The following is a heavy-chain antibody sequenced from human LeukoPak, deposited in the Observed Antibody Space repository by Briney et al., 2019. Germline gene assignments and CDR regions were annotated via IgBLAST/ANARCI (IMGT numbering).Heavy chain of an antibody. D-gene: IGHD3-9*01. CDR1: GGSISSGGHY. CDR3: ARGSNYDILTGFPYYGLDV. J-gene: IGHJ6*02. CDR2: IYYSGSS. V-gene: IGHV4-31*03. Sequence: PSETLSLTCIVAGGSISSGGHYWNWIRQHPGKGLEWIGYIYYSGSSYYNPSLKSRASISVDTSKNHFSLNLSSVTAADTAIYYCARGSNYDILTGFPYYGLDVWGQGTTVTVSS.